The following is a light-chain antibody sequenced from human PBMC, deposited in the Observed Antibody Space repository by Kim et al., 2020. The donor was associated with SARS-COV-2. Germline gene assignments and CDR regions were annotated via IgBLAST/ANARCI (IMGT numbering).Light chain of an antibody. CDR1: QTVSNY. CDR2: DAS. Sequence: PGERATLSFGTSQTVSNYLAWYQQKPGQAPRLLIYDASNRATGIPVRFSGSGSGTDFSLTISNLEPEDFAVYYCQYRRTFGQGTKVDIK. CDR3: QYRRT. V-gene: IGKV3-11*01. J-gene: IGKJ1*01.